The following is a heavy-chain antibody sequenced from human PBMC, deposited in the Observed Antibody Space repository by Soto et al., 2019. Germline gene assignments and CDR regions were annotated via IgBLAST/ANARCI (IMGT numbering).Heavy chain of an antibody. CDR1: GFTFSSYA. V-gene: IGHV3-23*01. Sequence: PGGSLRLSCAASGFTFSSYAMSWVRQAPGKGLEWVSVISGSGGSTYYADSVKGRFTISRDNSKNTLYLQMNSLRAEDTAVYYCAKDTLRSSTSSANFQHWGQGTLVTVSS. CDR2: ISGSGGST. J-gene: IGHJ1*01. CDR3: AKDTLRSSTSSANFQH. D-gene: IGHD6-6*01.